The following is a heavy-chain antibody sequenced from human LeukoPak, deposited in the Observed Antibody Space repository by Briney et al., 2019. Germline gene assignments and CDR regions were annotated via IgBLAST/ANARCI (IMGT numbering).Heavy chain of an antibody. V-gene: IGHV3-21*01. CDR3: AREQEVDDSSGYYAYYYYYGMDV. CDR2: ISSSSSYI. J-gene: IGHJ6*02. Sequence: GGSLRLCSAASGFTFSSYSMNWVRQAPGKGLEWVSSISSSSSYIYYADSVKGRFTISRDNAKNSLYLQMNSLRAEDTAVYYCAREQEVDDSSGYYAYYYYYGMDVWGQGTTVTVSS. CDR1: GFTFSSYS. D-gene: IGHD3-22*01.